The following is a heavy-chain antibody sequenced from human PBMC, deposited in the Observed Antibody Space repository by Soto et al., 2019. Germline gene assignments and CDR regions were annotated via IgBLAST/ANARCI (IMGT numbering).Heavy chain of an antibody. D-gene: IGHD3-16*01. CDR2: IWYDGSNK. CDR1: GFTFSSYG. J-gene: IGHJ4*02. CDR3: ARDLGTREGIDY. V-gene: IGHV3-33*01. Sequence: PGGSLRLSCAASGFTFSSYGMHWVRQAPGKGLEWVAVIWYDGSNKYYADSVKGRFTISRDNSKNTLYLQMNSLRAEDTAVYYCARDLGTREGIDYWGQGTLVTVSS.